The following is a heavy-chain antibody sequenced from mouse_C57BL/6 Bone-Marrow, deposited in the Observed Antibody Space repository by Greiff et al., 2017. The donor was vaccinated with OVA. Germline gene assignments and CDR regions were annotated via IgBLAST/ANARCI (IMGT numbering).Heavy chain of an antibody. CDR1: GYAFTNYL. Sequence: QVQLKESGAELVRPGTSVKVSCKASGYAFTNYLIEWVKQRPGQGLEWIGVINPGSGGTNYNEKFKGKATLTADKSSSTAYMQLSSLTSEDSAVYFCAHGYEPYYAMDYWGQGTSVTVSS. V-gene: IGHV1-54*01. D-gene: IGHD2-2*01. J-gene: IGHJ4*01. CDR3: AHGYEPYYAMDY. CDR2: INPGSGGT.